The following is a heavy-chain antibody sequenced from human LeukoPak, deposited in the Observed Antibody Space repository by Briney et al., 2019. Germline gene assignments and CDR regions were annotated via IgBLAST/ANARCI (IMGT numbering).Heavy chain of an antibody. CDR2: IYYSGST. Sequence: SETLSLTCTVSGGSISSYYWSWIRQPPGKGLEYIGYIYYSGSTNYNPSLKSRVTISVDTSKNQFSLKLTSVTAADSAVYYCARESSTSIWFDPWDQGTLVTVSS. D-gene: IGHD2-2*01. CDR1: GGSISSYY. J-gene: IGHJ5*02. CDR3: ARESSTSIWFDP. V-gene: IGHV4-59*01.